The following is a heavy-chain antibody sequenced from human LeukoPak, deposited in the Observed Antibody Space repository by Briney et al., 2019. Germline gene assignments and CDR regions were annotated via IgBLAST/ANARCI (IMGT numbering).Heavy chain of an antibody. D-gene: IGHD4-17*01. CDR3: ARDNYGDYGPPFYYYGMDV. J-gene: IGHJ6*02. Sequence: SETLSLTCTVSGGSISSYYWSWIRQPAGKGLEWIGRIYTSGSTNYNPSLKSRVTMSVETSKNQFSLKLSSVTAADTAVYYCARDNYGDYGPPFYYYGMDVWGQGTTVTVSS. CDR1: GGSISSYY. V-gene: IGHV4-4*07. CDR2: IYTSGST.